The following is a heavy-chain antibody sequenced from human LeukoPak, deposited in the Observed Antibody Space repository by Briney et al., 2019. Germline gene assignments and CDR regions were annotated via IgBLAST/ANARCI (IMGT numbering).Heavy chain of an antibody. CDR2: IHDSGST. CDR3: ARVVAAAGNNWFDS. CDR1: GDSISSGGYS. V-gene: IGHV4-30-4*07. J-gene: IGHJ5*01. D-gene: IGHD6-13*01. Sequence: SETLSLTCAVSGDSISSGGYSWSWIRQTPGKGLEWIAYIHDSGSTYNNPSLKSRPSISIDTSKNQFSLKLNSVTAADTALYYCARVVAAAGNNWFDSWGQGTLVTVSS.